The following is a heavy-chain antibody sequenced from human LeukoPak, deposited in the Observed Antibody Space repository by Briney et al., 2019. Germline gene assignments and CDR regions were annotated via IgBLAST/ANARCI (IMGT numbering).Heavy chain of an antibody. CDR1: RFTFSDYS. J-gene: IGHJ3*01. CDR3: GSLDSREDSSSRWGPLDL. CDR2: ISSSGSYI. V-gene: IGHV3-21*01. D-gene: IGHD6-6*01. Sequence: GGSLRLSCAASRFTFSDYSMNWVRQAPGKGLEWVSTISSSGSYIFYAASVKGRFTISRDNARNSLYPQMNSLRAEDTAVYYCGSLDSREDSSSRWGPLDLWGQGTMVTVSS.